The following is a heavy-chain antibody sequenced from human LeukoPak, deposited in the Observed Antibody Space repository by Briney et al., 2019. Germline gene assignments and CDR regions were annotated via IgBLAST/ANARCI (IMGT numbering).Heavy chain of an antibody. Sequence: GGSLRLSCAASGFTFSSYAMSWVRQAPGKGLEWVSAISGSGGSTYYADSVKGRFTISRDNSKNTLYLQMNSLRAEDTAVYYCAKSGSNVQVTPLDYWGQGALVTVSS. CDR2: ISGSGGST. CDR1: GFTFSSYA. D-gene: IGHD4-23*01. J-gene: IGHJ4*02. CDR3: AKSGSNVQVTPLDY. V-gene: IGHV3-23*01.